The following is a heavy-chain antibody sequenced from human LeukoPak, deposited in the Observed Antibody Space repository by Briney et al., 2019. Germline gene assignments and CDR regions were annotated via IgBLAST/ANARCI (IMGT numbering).Heavy chain of an antibody. CDR1: GGSISGNSYY. V-gene: IGHV4-39*01. J-gene: IGHJ4*02. Sequence: SETLSLACTVSGGSISGNSYYWGWIRQPPGKGLEWIGSIYYSGSTYYNPSLKSRVTISVDTSKNQFSLKLSSVTAADTAVYYCARLYSYLVYYFDYWGQGTLVTVSS. CDR2: IYYSGST. CDR3: ARLYSYLVYYFDY. D-gene: IGHD5-18*01.